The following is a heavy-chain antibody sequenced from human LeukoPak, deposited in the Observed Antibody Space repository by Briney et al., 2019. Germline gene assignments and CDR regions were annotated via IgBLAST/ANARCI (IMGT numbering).Heavy chain of an antibody. CDR3: ARDPTPYDILTGLDY. D-gene: IGHD3-9*01. V-gene: IGHV3-30*04. Sequence: GGSLRLSCAASGFTFSSYAMHWVRQAPGKGLEWVAVISYDGSNKYYADSVKGRFTISRDNSKNTLYLQMNSLRAEDTAVYYCARDPTPYDILTGLDYWGQGTLVTVSS. J-gene: IGHJ4*02. CDR1: GFTFSSYA. CDR2: ISYDGSNK.